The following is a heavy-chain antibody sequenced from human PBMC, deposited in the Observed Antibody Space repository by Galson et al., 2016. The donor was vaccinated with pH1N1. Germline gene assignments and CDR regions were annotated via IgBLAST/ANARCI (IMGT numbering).Heavy chain of an antibody. Sequence: TLSLTCTVSGDSISSGGYYWSWIRQHPGKGLEWIGYIYYSGSTYYNPSLKSRVTISVDTSKNPFSLKLNSGPAADTAGYYGSRDWNIELGNWFDSWGQGTLVTVSS. J-gene: IGHJ5*01. V-gene: IGHV4-31*03. D-gene: IGHD1/OR15-1a*01. CDR2: IYYSGST. CDR3: SRDWNIELGNWFDS. CDR1: GDSISSGGYY.